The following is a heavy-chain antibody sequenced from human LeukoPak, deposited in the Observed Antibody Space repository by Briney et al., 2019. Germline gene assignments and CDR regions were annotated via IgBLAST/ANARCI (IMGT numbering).Heavy chain of an antibody. CDR2: ISYDGSNK. D-gene: IGHD2-15*01. Sequence: PGRSLRLSCAASGFTFSSYAMRWVRQAPGKGLEWVAVISYDGSNKYYADSVKGRFTISRDNSKNTLYLQMNSLRAEDTAVYYCARDNCSGGSCFGWFDPWGQGTLVTVSS. V-gene: IGHV3-30-3*01. CDR3: ARDNCSGGSCFGWFDP. J-gene: IGHJ5*02. CDR1: GFTFSSYA.